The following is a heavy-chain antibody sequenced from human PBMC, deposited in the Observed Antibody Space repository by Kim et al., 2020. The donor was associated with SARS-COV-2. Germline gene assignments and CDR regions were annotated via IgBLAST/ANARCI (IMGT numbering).Heavy chain of an antibody. D-gene: IGHD3-22*01. CDR2: IYSGGST. J-gene: IGHJ2*01. CDR1: GFTVSSNY. Sequence: GGSLRLSCAASGFTVSSNYMSWVRQAPGKGLEWVSVIYSGGSTYYADSVKGRFTISRDNSKNTLYLQMNSLRAEDTAVYYCARYRTYYYDSSGYYYRPSYWYLDLWGRGTLVTVSS. V-gene: IGHV3-53*01. CDR3: ARYRTYYYDSSGYYYRPSYWYLDL.